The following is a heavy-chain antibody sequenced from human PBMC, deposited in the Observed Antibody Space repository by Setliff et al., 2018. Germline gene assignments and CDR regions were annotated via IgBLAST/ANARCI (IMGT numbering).Heavy chain of an antibody. CDR1: GGAVSGDY. Sequence: SETLSLTCSVSGGAVSGDYWTWIRQPPGKGLEYIGYINYSGTTYSNASLASRLTMSVDTSKNQFSLKLTSVTAADTAVYYCARDGGGITLFGVAMYYFDYWGQGALVTVSS. V-gene: IGHV4-59*02. J-gene: IGHJ4*02. CDR3: ARDGGGITLFGVAMYYFDY. CDR2: INYSGTT. D-gene: IGHD3-3*01.